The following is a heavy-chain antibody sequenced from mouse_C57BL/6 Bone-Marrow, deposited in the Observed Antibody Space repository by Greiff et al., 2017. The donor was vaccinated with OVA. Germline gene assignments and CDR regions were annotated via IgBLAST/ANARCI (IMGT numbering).Heavy chain of an antibody. J-gene: IGHJ2*01. CDR1: GYTFTSYW. Sequence: QVQLQQPGAELVRPGTSVKLSCKASGYTFTSYWMHWVKQRPGQGLEWIGVIDPSDSYTNYNQKFKGKATLTVDTSSSTAYMQLSSLTSEDSAVYYCANYYYGSLYWGQGTTLTVSS. CDR3: ANYYYGSLY. V-gene: IGHV1-59*01. D-gene: IGHD1-1*01. CDR2: IDPSDSYT.